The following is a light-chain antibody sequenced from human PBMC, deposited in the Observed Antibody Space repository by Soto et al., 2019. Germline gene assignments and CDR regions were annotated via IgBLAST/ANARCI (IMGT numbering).Light chain of an antibody. Sequence: DLQMTQAPSSLSASVGDRVTITCRASQSIRNDLGWYQQKPGKAPKRLIYAASTLQNGVPSRFIGSGSGTEFTLTISSLQPEDFATYYCQHHNSYLALTFGGGTKVEIK. CDR2: AAS. CDR1: QSIRND. CDR3: QHHNSYLALT. V-gene: IGKV1-17*01. J-gene: IGKJ4*01.